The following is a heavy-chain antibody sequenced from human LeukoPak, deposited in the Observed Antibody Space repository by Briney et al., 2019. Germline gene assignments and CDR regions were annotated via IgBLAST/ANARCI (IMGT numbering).Heavy chain of an antibody. Sequence: ASVKVSCKASGYTFTSYGISWVRQAPGQGLEWMGWISAYNGNTNHAQKFQGRVTMTRDTSTSTAYMELRSLRSDDTAVYYCSRGEVMCSGGTCSLSPGLFDPWGQGTLVIVSS. CDR2: ISAYNGNT. J-gene: IGHJ5*02. CDR1: GYTFTSYG. V-gene: IGHV1-18*01. D-gene: IGHD2-15*01. CDR3: SRGEVMCSGGTCSLSPGLFDP.